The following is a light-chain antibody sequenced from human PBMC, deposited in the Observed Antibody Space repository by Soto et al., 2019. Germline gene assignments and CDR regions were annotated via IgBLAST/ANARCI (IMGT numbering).Light chain of an antibody. CDR3: QQSYSTPWT. Sequence: DFQMTQSPSSLSASVGDRVTITCRASQSISNYLNWYQQKPGKAPKVLIYVASSLQSGVTSRFSGSGSGTDFSLTISSLEPEDFATYYCQQSYSTPWTFGQGTKMEIK. J-gene: IGKJ1*01. CDR1: QSISNY. V-gene: IGKV1-39*01. CDR2: VAS.